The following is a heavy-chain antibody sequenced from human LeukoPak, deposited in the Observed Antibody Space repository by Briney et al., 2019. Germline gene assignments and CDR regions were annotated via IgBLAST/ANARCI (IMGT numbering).Heavy chain of an antibody. V-gene: IGHV4-34*01. J-gene: IGHJ4*02. CDR2: VNHSGYT. CDR1: GTSFTSYY. D-gene: IGHD4-17*01. CDR3: ARRTTGHDY. Sequence: PSETLPLTRGVSGTSFTSYYWSLLRQTPGKGLEWIGEVNHSGYTNMNPSLKSRVTISVDTSKNQFSLMMTSVTAADTAVYFCARRTTGHDYWGQGTLVTVSS.